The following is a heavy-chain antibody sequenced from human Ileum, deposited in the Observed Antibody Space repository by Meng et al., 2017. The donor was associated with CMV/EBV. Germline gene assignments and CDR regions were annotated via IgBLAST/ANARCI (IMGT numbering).Heavy chain of an antibody. CDR1: GFSFSNSW. J-gene: IGHJ6*02. D-gene: IGHD1-1*01. Sequence: GESLKISCAASGFSFSNSWMHWVRQAPGKGLVWVSRMNSDGTTINYADSVRGRFTISRGNSKNTLCLRMDSLRVEDTAVYYCVRGNHWNPGGLDAWGQGTMVTVSS. CDR2: MNSDGTTI. V-gene: IGHV3-74*01. CDR3: VRGNHWNPGGLDA.